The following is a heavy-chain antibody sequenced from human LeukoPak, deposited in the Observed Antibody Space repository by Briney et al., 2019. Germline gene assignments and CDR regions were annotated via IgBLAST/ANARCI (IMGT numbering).Heavy chain of an antibody. V-gene: IGHV3-23*01. J-gene: IGHJ3*01. D-gene: IGHD3-3*01. CDR2: ISGSGGGT. CDR3: AKNRDFWSGSDAFDL. Sequence: ISGSGGGTYYADSVKGRFTISRDNSKYTLSLQMNSLRAEDTAVYYCAKNRDFWSGSDAFDLWGQGTMVTVSS.